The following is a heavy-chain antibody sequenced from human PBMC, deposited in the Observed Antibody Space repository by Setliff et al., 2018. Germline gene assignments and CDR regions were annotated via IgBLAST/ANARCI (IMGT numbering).Heavy chain of an antibody. CDR2: IKQDGSEI. CDR1: ALTFSSYW. V-gene: IGHV3-7*01. D-gene: IGHD2-15*01. Sequence: PGESLKISCAASALTFSSYWMNWVRQAPGKGLEWVANIKQDGSEIYYVDSVRGRFTISRDTAKNSVYLQMNSLRAEDTAVYYCVRDPGGGFPSYYGMDVWGQGTTVTVSS. CDR3: VRDPGGGFPSYYGMDV. J-gene: IGHJ6*02.